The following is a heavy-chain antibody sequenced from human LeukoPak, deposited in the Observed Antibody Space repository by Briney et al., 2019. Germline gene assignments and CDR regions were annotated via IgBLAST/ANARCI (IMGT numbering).Heavy chain of an antibody. CDR1: GFTFSSYA. D-gene: IGHD4-17*01. J-gene: IGHJ4*02. Sequence: GGSLRLSCAASGFTFSSYAMSWVRQAPGKGLEWVSAISGSGGSTYYAHSVKGRFTISRDNSKNTLYLQMNSLRAEDTAVYYCARGLLGVYGDYGGFDYWGQGTLVTVSS. CDR3: ARGLLGVYGDYGGFDY. CDR2: ISGSGGST. V-gene: IGHV3-23*01.